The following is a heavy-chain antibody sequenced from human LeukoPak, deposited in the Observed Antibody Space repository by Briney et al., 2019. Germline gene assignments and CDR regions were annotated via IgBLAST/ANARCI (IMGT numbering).Heavy chain of an antibody. CDR2: IKQDGSEK. J-gene: IGHJ5*02. CDR1: GFTFSSYW. CDR3: ARGDSSSWYRGSWWFDP. V-gene: IGHV3-7*01. D-gene: IGHD6-13*01. Sequence: GGSLRLSCAASGFTFSSYWMSWVRQAPGKGLEWVANIKQDGSEKYYVDSVKGRFTISRDNAKNSLYLQMNSLRAEDTAVYYCARGDSSSWYRGSWWFDPWGQGNLVTVSS.